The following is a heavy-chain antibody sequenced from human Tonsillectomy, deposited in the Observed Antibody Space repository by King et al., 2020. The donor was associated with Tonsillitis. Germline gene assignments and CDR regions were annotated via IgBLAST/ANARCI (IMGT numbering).Heavy chain of an antibody. CDR2: TYYRSKWHN. V-gene: IGHV6-1*01. CDR3: ARELSCSGGSCYSGWFDP. Sequence: VQLQQSGPGLVKPSQTLSLTCAISGDSVSSNSAAWNWLRQSPSRGLEWLGRTYYRSKWHNDYALSVQSRITINPDTSKNQFSLQLNSVTPEDTAVYYCARELSCSGGSCYSGWFDPWGQGTQVTVSS. D-gene: IGHD2-15*01. J-gene: IGHJ5*02. CDR1: GDSVSSNSAA.